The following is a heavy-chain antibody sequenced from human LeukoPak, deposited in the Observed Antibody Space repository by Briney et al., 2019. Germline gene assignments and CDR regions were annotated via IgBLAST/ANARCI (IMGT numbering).Heavy chain of an antibody. Sequence: GGSLRLSCAASGFTFSSYAMHWVGQAPGKGLEWVAGISYDGSNKYYADSVKGRFTISRDNSKNTLYLQMNSLRAEDTAVYYCARDPQFQPLVMWVPYYFDYWGQGTLVTVSS. J-gene: IGHJ4*02. D-gene: IGHD6-13*01. CDR3: ARDPQFQPLVMWVPYYFDY. CDR2: ISYDGSNK. V-gene: IGHV3-30*04. CDR1: GFTFSSYA.